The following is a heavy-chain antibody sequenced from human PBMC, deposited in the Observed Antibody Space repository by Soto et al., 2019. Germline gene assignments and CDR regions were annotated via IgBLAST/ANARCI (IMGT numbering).Heavy chain of an antibody. Sequence: ASVKVSCKASGGTFSSYAISWVRQAPGQGLEWMGGIIPIFGTANYAQKFQGRVTITADESTSTAYMELSSLRSEDTAVYYCARDRNGLPDAFDIWGQGTMVTVSS. CDR2: IIPIFGTA. CDR1: GGTFSSYA. CDR3: ARDRNGLPDAFDI. D-gene: IGHD2-8*01. V-gene: IGHV1-69*13. J-gene: IGHJ3*02.